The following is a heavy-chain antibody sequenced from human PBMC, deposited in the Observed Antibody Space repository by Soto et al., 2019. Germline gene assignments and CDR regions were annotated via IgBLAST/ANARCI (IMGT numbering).Heavy chain of an antibody. CDR1: GVTFRSYA. D-gene: IGHD2-15*01. V-gene: IGHV1-69*13. J-gene: IGHJ6*02. CDR3: ATDRSGYFSGGSCYTATSYYCMHA. Sequence: SGKVSCKASGVTFRSYAINWVRQAPVQGLELMGGIIPIFGPANYAQKFQGRVTITAYHSTSTAYMELSSLRSEDTAVYYCATDRSGYFSGGSCYTATSYYCMHAWGQGPTVT. CDR2: IIPIFGPA.